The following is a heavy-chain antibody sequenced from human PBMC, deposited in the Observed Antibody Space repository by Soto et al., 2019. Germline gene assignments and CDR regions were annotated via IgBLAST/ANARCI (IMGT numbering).Heavy chain of an antibody. D-gene: IGHD3-10*01. CDR2: IIPIFGTA. Sequence: QVQLVQSGAEVKKPGSSVKVSCKASGGTFSSYAISWVRQAPGQGLEWMGGIIPIFGTANYAQKFQGRVTITADESTSTAYMELSRLRSEDTAVYYCASEYYYGSGSYPYYFDYWGQGTLVTVSS. J-gene: IGHJ4*02. V-gene: IGHV1-69*01. CDR1: GGTFSSYA. CDR3: ASEYYYGSGSYPYYFDY.